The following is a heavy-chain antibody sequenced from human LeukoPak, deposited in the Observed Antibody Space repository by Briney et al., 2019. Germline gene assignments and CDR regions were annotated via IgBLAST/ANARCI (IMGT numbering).Heavy chain of an antibody. CDR3: ARDHAYAFDI. V-gene: IGHV3-48*01. CDR2: IRSSDGTV. Sequence: GGSLRLSCAASEFTFSSYSMNWARQAPGKGLEWISYIRSSDGTVSYADSVKGRFTISTDTAKNSLFLQMNSLSAEDTAVYYCARDHAYAFDIWGQGTMVTVSS. J-gene: IGHJ3*02. CDR1: EFTFSSYS.